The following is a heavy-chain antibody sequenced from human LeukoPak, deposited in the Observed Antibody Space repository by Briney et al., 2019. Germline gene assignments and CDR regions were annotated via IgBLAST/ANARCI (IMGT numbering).Heavy chain of an antibody. D-gene: IGHD4-17*01. CDR2: TWYVVCSK. CDR3: ARYYGDSYYFDY. J-gene: IGHJ4*02. V-gene: IGHV3-33*01. CDR1: GFPFSSYG. Sequence: GGSLRLSCAASGFPFSSYGMHWVGEPPGKGLDWEELTWYVVCSKYYADPVNVRFTISRDNSKNTLYLQMNSLRAEDTAVYYCARYYGDSYYFDYWGQGTLVTVSS.